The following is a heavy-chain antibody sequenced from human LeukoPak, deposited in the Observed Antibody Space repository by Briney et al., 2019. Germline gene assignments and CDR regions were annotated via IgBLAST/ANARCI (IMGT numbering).Heavy chain of an antibody. D-gene: IGHD3-3*01. V-gene: IGHV3-NL1*01. CDR3: ASTYYDFWSGYLYFDY. Sequence: PGGSLRLSCAASGFTFSSYGMHWVRQAPGKGLEWVSVIYSGGSTYYADSVKGRFTISRDNSKNTLYLQMNSLRAEDTAVYYCASTYYDFWSGYLYFDYWGQGTLVTVSS. J-gene: IGHJ4*02. CDR2: IYSGGST. CDR1: GFTFSSYG.